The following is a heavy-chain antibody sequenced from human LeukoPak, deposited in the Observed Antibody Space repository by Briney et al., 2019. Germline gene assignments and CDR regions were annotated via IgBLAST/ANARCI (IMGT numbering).Heavy chain of an antibody. CDR3: AREVSEGFDF. D-gene: IGHD3-22*01. J-gene: IGHJ4*02. CDR2: FGTRSTSI. CDR1: GFTFSSYG. Sequence: GGSLRLSCAASGFTFSSYGMHWIRQAPGKGLEWVSSFGTRSTSIYHAGSVKGRFAISRDNAKNSLYLQMNSLRAEDTALYYCAREVSEGFDFWGQGTLVTVSS. V-gene: IGHV3-21*01.